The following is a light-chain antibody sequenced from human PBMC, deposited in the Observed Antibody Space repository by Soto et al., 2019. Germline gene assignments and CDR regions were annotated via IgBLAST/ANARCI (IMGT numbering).Light chain of an antibody. CDR2: GAS. V-gene: IGKV3-20*01. J-gene: IGKJ1*01. CDR1: QSVLGTF. CDR3: QQYGASPWA. Sequence: EIVLTQSPGTLSLSPGERATLSCRASQSVLGTFLAWYQQLPDQAPRLLIYGASSRAPGIPDRFSGSGSGTDFTLTISRLEPEDFAVYYCQQYGASPWAFGQGTKVESK.